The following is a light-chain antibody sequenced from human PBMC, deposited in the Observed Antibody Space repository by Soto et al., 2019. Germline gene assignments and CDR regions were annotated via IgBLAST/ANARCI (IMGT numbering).Light chain of an antibody. CDR3: MQALQTPDT. Sequence: DSVRTQTTLSLPFTLGEPASVACRSSRGLLHSNGYNYLDWYLQKPGQSPQLLIYLGSNRASGVPDRFSGSGSGTDFTLKISRVEAEDVGVYYCMQALQTPDTFGHGTRLAIK. J-gene: IGKJ5*01. CDR2: LGS. V-gene: IGKV2-28*01. CDR1: RGLLHSNGYNY.